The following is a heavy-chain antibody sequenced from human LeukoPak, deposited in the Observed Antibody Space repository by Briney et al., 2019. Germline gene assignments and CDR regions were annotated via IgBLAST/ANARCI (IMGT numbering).Heavy chain of an antibody. Sequence: SETLSLTCTVSGGSISSSSYYWGWIRQPPGKGLEWIGSIYYSGSTYYNPSLKSRVTISVDTSKNQFSLKLSSVTAADTAVYYCARGRRDYYYYYGMDVWGQGTTVTVSS. D-gene: IGHD1-14*01. CDR1: GGSISSSSYY. CDR3: ARGRRDYYYYYGMDV. J-gene: IGHJ6*02. CDR2: IYYSGST. V-gene: IGHV4-39*07.